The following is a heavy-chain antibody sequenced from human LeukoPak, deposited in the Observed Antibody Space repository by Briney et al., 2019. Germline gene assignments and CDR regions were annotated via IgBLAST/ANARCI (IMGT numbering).Heavy chain of an antibody. V-gene: IGHV3-21*01. Sequence: GGSLRLSCAASGFTFSSYRMNWVRQAPGKGLEWVSSISTSSSCIYYADSVKGRFTIPRDNAKNSLYLQMNSLRAGDTAVYYCARDYGDYFLDYWGQGTLVTVSS. CDR3: ARDYGDYFLDY. CDR2: ISTSSSCI. CDR1: GFTFSSYR. J-gene: IGHJ4*02. D-gene: IGHD4-17*01.